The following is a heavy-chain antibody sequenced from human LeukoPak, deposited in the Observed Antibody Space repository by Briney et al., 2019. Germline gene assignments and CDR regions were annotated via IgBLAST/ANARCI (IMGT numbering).Heavy chain of an antibody. Sequence: SETLSLTCTVSGGSISPYYWSWIRHSPGKGLVWIGYISYSGSTNYNPSLKSRLTISLDMSQSQVSLKLTSVTAADTALYYCARHFTYYDDYSGYLRDAFDIWGHGTVVTVSS. D-gene: IGHD3-22*01. CDR2: ISYSGST. J-gene: IGHJ3*02. CDR3: ARHFTYYDDYSGYLRDAFDI. CDR1: GGSISPYY. V-gene: IGHV4-59*08.